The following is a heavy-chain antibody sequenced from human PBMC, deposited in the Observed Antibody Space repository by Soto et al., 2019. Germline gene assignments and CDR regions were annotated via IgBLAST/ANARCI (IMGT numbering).Heavy chain of an antibody. D-gene: IGHD1-1*01. V-gene: IGHV4-59*08. CDR3: ARRYGYSFDY. J-gene: IGHJ4*02. CDR1: DGSISRYY. Sequence: KLTETPSLTCTVSDGSISRYYWSWIRQPPGKGLEWIGYIYYSGSTNYNPSLKSRVTISVDTSKNQFSLKLSSVTAADTAVYYCARRYGYSFDYWGQGTLVTVS. CDR2: IYYSGST.